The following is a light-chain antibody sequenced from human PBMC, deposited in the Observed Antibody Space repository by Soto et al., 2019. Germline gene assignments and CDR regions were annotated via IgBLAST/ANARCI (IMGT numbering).Light chain of an antibody. CDR3: AAWDDSLKAVL. Sequence: QSVLTQPPSVSGAPGQTVTMSCTGSSSNFGAGYDVHWYQQLPGTAPKLLIYGSTNRPSGVPDRFSGSKSDTSASLAISGLQSEDEAHYYCAAWDDSLKAVLFGGGTKLTVL. CDR2: GST. V-gene: IGLV1-40*01. J-gene: IGLJ3*02. CDR1: SSNFGAGYD.